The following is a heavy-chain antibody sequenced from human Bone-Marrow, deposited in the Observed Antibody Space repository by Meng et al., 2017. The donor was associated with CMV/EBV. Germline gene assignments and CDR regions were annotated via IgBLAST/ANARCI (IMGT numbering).Heavy chain of an antibody. CDR3: ARDRPGAPMEF. CDR2: IYYSGIT. Sequence: SETLSLTCTVSGGSIGSSSYYWGWIRQPPGKGLEWIGSIYYSGITYYNPSLKSRVTISVDTSKNQFSLRLNSVTSADTAIYYCARDRPGAPMEFWGQGTLVTVSS. D-gene: IGHD2-8*02. J-gene: IGHJ1*01. CDR1: GGSIGSSSYY. V-gene: IGHV4-39*07.